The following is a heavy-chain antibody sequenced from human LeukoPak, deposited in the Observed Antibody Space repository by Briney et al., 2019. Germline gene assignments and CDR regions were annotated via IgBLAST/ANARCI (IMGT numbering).Heavy chain of an antibody. Sequence: SETLSLTCTVSGGSISTYHWSWIRQPAGKGLEWIGRIFPSGSTNYNPSLKSRVTISVDTSKNQFSLKLSPVTAADTAVYYCASQYSSGWPFDYWGQGTLVTV. CDR1: GGSISTYH. CDR2: IFPSGST. J-gene: IGHJ4*02. V-gene: IGHV4-4*07. D-gene: IGHD6-19*01. CDR3: ASQYSSGWPFDY.